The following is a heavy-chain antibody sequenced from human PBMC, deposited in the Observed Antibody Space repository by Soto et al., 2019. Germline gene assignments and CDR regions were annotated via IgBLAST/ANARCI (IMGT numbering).Heavy chain of an antibody. CDR2: IIPLLDIT. D-gene: IGHD5-12*01. V-gene: IGHV1-69*08. J-gene: IGHJ4*02. CDR1: GGTFSNDI. CDR3: VRDSPIGSTYSGYDGIDY. Sequence: QVQVVQCGAEVKKPGSSVKVSCKASGGTFSNDIITWVRQAPGQGLEWMGRIIPLLDITNYAQKFQGRVTITADKSTSTAYMELNSLRSEDTAVYYCVRDSPIGSTYSGYDGIDYWGQGTLVTVSS.